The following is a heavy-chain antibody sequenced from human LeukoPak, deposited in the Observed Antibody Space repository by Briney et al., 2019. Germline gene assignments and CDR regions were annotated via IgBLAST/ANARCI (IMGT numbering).Heavy chain of an antibody. D-gene: IGHD3-22*01. CDR1: GFTFSSYA. CDR3: ARGYSSGYYYYMDV. J-gene: IGHJ6*03. Sequence: GGSLRLSCAASGFTFSSYAMSWVRQAPGKGLEWVSGINWNGGSTGYADSVKGRFTISRDNAKNSLYLQMNSLRAEDTALYYCARGYSSGYYYYMDVWGKGTTVTVSS. V-gene: IGHV3-20*04. CDR2: INWNGGST.